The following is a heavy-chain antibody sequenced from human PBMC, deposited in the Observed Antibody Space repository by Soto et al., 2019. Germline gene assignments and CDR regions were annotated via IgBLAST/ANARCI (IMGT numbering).Heavy chain of an antibody. CDR3: ARDGPHITIFGYGDY. CDR1: GGSIIRYY. V-gene: IGHV4-59*01. Sequence: PSQALSLTCTVSGGSIIRYYWSWILQPPWKGLEWIGEIYYIGSTNYNPSLKSRVTISVDTSKNQFSLKLSSVTAADTAVYYCARDGPHITIFGYGDYWGQGNLVTVSS. J-gene: IGHJ4*02. D-gene: IGHD3-3*01. CDR2: IYYIGST.